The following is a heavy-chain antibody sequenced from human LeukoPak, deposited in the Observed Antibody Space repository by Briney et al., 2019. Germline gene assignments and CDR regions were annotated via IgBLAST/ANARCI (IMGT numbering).Heavy chain of an antibody. CDR2: INTSGDRT. CDR1: GFRFTYYA. Sequence: GGSLRLSCSASGFRFTYYAMSWIRQAPGKGLEWVSGINTSGDRTYYADSVKGRFTISRDNAKNSLYLQMNSLRAEDTAVYYCAELGITMIGGVWGKGTTVTISS. V-gene: IGHV3-23*01. CDR3: AELGITMIGGV. D-gene: IGHD3-10*02. J-gene: IGHJ6*03.